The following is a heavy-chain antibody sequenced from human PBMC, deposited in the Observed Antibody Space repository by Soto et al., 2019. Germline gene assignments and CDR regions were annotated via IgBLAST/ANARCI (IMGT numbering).Heavy chain of an antibody. J-gene: IGHJ4*02. V-gene: IGHV4-34*01. D-gene: IGHD3-16*01. CDR2: INHRGST. CDR3: ARGRSGGRYFDY. Sequence: QVQLQQWGAGVLKPSETLSLTCAVYGGSFSDYSWNWIRQPPGKGLEWIGEINHRGSTIYNPSLKSRVTMSVDTSQNQFSLRLSSVTAADTAVFYCARGRSGGRYFDYWGQGILVTVSS. CDR1: GGSFSDYS.